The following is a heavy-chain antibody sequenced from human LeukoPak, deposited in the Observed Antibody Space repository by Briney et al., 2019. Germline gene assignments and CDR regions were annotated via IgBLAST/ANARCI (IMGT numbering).Heavy chain of an antibody. J-gene: IGHJ4*02. V-gene: IGHV4-4*07. CDR2: IYTSGST. Sequence: PETLSLTCTVSGGSISSYYWSWIRQPAGKGLEWIGRIYTSGSTNYNLSLKSRVTMSVDTSKNQFSLKLSSVTAADTAVYYCARVGGGYPSYYFDYWGQGTLVTVSS. D-gene: IGHD3-22*01. CDR3: ARVGGGYPSYYFDY. CDR1: GGSISSYY.